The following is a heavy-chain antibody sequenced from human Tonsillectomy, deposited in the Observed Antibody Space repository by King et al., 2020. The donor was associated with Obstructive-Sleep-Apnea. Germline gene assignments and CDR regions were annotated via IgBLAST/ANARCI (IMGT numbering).Heavy chain of an antibody. Sequence: RVTLKESGPALVKPTQTLTVTCTFSGFSLSTSGMCVSWIRQPPGKALEWLARIDWDDDKYYSTSLKTRLTISKDTSKNQVFLRMTNMDPVDTATYYCARTPSYRVAYFDFWGLGTLVTVSS. D-gene: IGHD2-2*01. J-gene: IGHJ4*02. CDR3: ARTPSYRVAYFDF. CDR2: IDWDDDK. V-gene: IGHV2-70*11. CDR1: GFSLSTSGMC.